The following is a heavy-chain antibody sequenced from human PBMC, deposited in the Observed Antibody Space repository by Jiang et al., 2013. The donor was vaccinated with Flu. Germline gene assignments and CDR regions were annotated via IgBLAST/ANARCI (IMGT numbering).Heavy chain of an antibody. Sequence: MNWVRQAPGQGLEWMGWINTNTGNPTYAQGFTGRFVFSLDTSVSTAYLQISSLKAEDTAVYYCARVSRDSATYYYYYGMDVWGQGTTVTVSS. D-gene: IGHD2-15*01. J-gene: IGHJ6*02. CDR2: INTNTGNP. V-gene: IGHV7-4-1*02. CDR3: ARVSRDSATYYYYYGMDV.